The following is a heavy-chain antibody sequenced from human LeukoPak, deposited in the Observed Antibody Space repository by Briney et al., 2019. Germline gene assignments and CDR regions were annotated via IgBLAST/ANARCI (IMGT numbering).Heavy chain of an antibody. V-gene: IGHV3-53*01. CDR3: AREEVKRTTIFGAAKYYYSYMDV. CDR2: IYSGGST. CDR1: GLTVSSNY. D-gene: IGHD3-3*01. Sequence: GGSLRLSCAASGLTVSSNYMSWVRQAPGRGLEWVSVIYSGGSTYYAESVEGRFTISRDNSKNTLYLQMNSLRADVTAVYHCAREEVKRTTIFGAAKYYYSYMDVWGKGTTVTVSS. J-gene: IGHJ6*03.